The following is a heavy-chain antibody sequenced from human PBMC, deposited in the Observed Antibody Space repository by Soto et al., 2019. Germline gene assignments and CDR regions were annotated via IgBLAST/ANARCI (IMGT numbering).Heavy chain of an antibody. J-gene: IGHJ4*02. Sequence: SWGSLVLSCAASGFTVRSNYMSWVRQAPGKGLEWVSVIYSGGSTYYADSVKGRFTISRDNSKNTLYLQMNSLRAEDTAVYYCARGGGSYHLDYWGQGTLVTVSS. CDR3: ARGGGSYHLDY. CDR1: GFTVRSNY. CDR2: IYSGGST. D-gene: IGHD1-26*01. V-gene: IGHV3-53*01.